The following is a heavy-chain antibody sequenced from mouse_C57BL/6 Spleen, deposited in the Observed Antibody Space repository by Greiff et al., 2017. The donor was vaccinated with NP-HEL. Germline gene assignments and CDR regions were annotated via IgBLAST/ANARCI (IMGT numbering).Heavy chain of an antibody. CDR2: ISDGGSYT. J-gene: IGHJ1*03. CDR1: GFTFSSYA. CDR3: AREVYYYGSRKGYFDV. V-gene: IGHV5-4*01. Sequence: DVMLVESGGGLVKPGGSLKLSCAASGFTFSSYAMSWVRQTPEKRLEWVATISDGGSYTYYPDNVKGRFTISRDNAKNNLYLQMSHLKSEDTAMYYCAREVYYYGSRKGYFDVWGTGTTVTVSS. D-gene: IGHD1-1*01.